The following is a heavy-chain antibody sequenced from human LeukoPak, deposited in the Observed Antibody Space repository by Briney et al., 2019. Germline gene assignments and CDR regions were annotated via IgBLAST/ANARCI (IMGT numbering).Heavy chain of an antibody. J-gene: IGHJ4*02. CDR1: GFTFSSYG. Sequence: GGSLRLSCAASGFTFSSYGMSWVRQAPGKGLEWVSAISGSGGSTYYADSVKGRFTISRDNSKNTLYLQMNSLRAEDTAVYYCAKAHRHYYDRTGGYWGQGTLVTVSS. CDR2: ISGSGGST. CDR3: AKAHRHYYDRTGGY. V-gene: IGHV3-23*01. D-gene: IGHD3-22*01.